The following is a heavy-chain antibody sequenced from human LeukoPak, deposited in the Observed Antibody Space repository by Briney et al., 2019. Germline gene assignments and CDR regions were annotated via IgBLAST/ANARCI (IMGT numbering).Heavy chain of an antibody. CDR1: GYSISSDYY. Sequence: SETLSLTCTVSGYSISSDYYWGWIRQPPGKGLEWIGSFYHSGITYYNSSLKSRVTISVDTSKNQFSLRLSSVTAADTAVYYCATETSGSRSDAFDMWGQGTMVTVSS. CDR2: FYHSGIT. CDR3: ATETSGSRSDAFDM. V-gene: IGHV4-38-2*02. D-gene: IGHD3-22*01. J-gene: IGHJ3*02.